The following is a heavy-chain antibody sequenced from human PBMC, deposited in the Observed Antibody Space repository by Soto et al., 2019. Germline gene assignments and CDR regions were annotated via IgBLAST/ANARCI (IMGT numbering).Heavy chain of an antibody. CDR2: ISSSSSTI. V-gene: IGHV3-48*02. CDR3: ARVIWSGHLASDL. D-gene: IGHD3-3*01. CDR1: GFTFSSNS. J-gene: IGHJ5*02. Sequence: EVQVVESGGGLVQPGGSLRLSCAAAGFTFSSNSMNWVRQDPGKGLEWISYISSSSSTIYSDSVKGRFTISRDNAKNPLYLQMNSLRDEDTAVYYCARVIWSGHLASDLWGQGTLVTVSS.